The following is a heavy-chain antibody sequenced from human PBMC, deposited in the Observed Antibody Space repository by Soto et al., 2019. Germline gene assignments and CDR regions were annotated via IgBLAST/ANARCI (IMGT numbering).Heavy chain of an antibody. J-gene: IGHJ4*02. D-gene: IGHD5-18*01. CDR1: GFTFSDYA. Sequence: QVQLVESGGGVVQPGRSLRLSCAASGFTFSDYAIHWVRQAPGKGLEWVALISYDGYTKYYADSVKGRFTISRDNSQNPLYIHITSLRVEDTAVYYCARGEGVTPYFPSWGQGTLVTVSS. CDR3: ARGEGVTPYFPS. CDR2: ISYDGYTK. V-gene: IGHV3-30-3*01.